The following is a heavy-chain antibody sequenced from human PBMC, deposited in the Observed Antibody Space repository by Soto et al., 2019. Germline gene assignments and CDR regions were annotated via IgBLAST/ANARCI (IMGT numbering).Heavy chain of an antibody. Sequence: GGSLRLSCAASGFTFSSYAMHWVRQAPGKGLEWMAVISYDGTHKYYADSVKGRFTISRDNSKNTLYLQMNSLGAEDTAVYYCAREAYSREYFDYWGQGTLVTVSS. CDR1: GFTFSSYA. CDR2: ISYDGTHK. D-gene: IGHD6-13*01. CDR3: AREAYSREYFDY. V-gene: IGHV3-30-3*01. J-gene: IGHJ4*02.